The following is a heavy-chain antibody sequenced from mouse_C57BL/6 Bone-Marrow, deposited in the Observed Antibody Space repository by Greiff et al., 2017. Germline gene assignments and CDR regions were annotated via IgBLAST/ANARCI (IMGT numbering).Heavy chain of an antibody. CDR2: INPSNGGT. CDR1: GYTFTSYW. J-gene: IGHJ4*01. CDR3: AREGVITSRRYCYAMDY. V-gene: IGHV1-53*01. Sequence: VQLQQPGTELVKPGASVKLSCKASGYTFTSYWMHWVKQRPGQGLEWIGNINPSNGGTNYNEKFKSKATLTVDKSSSTAYMQRSSLTSEDSAVYYCAREGVITSRRYCYAMDYWGQGTSVTVSS. D-gene: IGHD1-1*01.